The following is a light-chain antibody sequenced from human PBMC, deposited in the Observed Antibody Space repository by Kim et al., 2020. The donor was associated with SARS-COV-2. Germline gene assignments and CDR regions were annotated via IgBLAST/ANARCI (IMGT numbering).Light chain of an antibody. CDR2: QDS. V-gene: IGLV3-1*01. J-gene: IGLJ1*01. CDR1: KLGDKY. CDR3: QAWDSSTLGV. Sequence: SYELTQPPAVSVSPGQTASITCSGDKLGDKYACWYQQKPGQSPVLVIYQDSKRPSGIPERFSGSNSGNTATLTISGTQAMDEADYYCQAWDSSTLGVSGTGTKVTVL.